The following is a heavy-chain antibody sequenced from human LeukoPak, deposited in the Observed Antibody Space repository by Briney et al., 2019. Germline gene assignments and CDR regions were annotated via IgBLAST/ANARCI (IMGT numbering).Heavy chain of an antibody. CDR1: GGTFSSYT. D-gene: IGHD3-3*01. Sequence: SVKVSCKASGGTFSSYTISWVRQAPGRGLEWMGRIIPILGIANYAQKFQGRVTITADKSTSTAYMELSSLRSEDTAVYYCVLRFLEWLFPGWWGQGTLVTVSS. J-gene: IGHJ4*02. CDR2: IIPILGIA. CDR3: VLRFLEWLFPGW. V-gene: IGHV1-69*02.